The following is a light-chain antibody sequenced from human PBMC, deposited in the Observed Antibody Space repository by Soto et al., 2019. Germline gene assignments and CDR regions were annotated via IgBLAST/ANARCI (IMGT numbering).Light chain of an antibody. Sequence: EVVMTQSPATLSVSPGERATLSCKASQSVRNNLVWYLQKPGQAPRTIIYDATTRATGISVRFNGSGFGTEVTLTITSLQSEPGGVYECQLYDNWPLNTFGGGTKVEVK. CDR1: QSVRNN. CDR3: QLYDNWPLNT. CDR2: DAT. J-gene: IGKJ4*01. V-gene: IGKV3-15*01.